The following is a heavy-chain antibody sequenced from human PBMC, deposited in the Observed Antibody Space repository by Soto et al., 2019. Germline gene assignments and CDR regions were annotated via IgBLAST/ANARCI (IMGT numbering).Heavy chain of an antibody. CDR1: GGPLAGYP. Sequence: FRLFQPGLGVKRLGPWVKFSCKAPGGPLAGYPFSWLRKPPGQGLGWMGGIIPIFGTANYAQKFQGRVTITAEESTSTAYMELSSLRSEDTAVYYCAKLPAADYYYGMDVWGQGTTVTVSS. CDR2: IIPIFGTA. J-gene: IGHJ6*02. CDR3: AKLPAADYYYGMDV. D-gene: IGHD2-2*01. V-gene: IGHV1-69*12.